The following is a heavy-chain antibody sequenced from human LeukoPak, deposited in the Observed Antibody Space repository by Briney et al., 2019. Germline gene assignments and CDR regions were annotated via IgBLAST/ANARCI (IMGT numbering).Heavy chain of an antibody. V-gene: IGHV3-30*04. D-gene: IGHD3-10*01. Sequence: GGSLRLSCAASGFTFSSYAMHWVRQAPGKGLEWVAVISYDGSNKYYAEYVKGRFTISRDNSKNTLYLQMNSLRAEDTAVYYCARDPRDVLLWFGELSVLYYYYMDVWGKGTTVTVSS. CDR1: GFTFSSYA. J-gene: IGHJ6*03. CDR2: ISYDGSNK. CDR3: ARDPRDVLLWFGELSVLYYYYMDV.